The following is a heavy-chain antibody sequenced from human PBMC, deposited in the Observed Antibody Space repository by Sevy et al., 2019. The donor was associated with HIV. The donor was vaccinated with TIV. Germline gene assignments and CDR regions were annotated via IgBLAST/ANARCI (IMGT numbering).Heavy chain of an antibody. J-gene: IGHJ6*02. CDR2: VSYDGGNR. D-gene: IGHD2-15*01. CDR3: AKDAGGCSGGNCYWATNYYGMDV. Sequence: GGSLRLSCAASAFTFSTYAMHWVRQAPGKGLEWVAVVSYDGGNRHYADSVKGRFTISRDNSKNTLYLQMNSLRGEDTDVYYCAKDAGGCSGGNCYWATNYYGMDVWGQGTTVTVSS. CDR1: AFTFSTYA. V-gene: IGHV3-30*18.